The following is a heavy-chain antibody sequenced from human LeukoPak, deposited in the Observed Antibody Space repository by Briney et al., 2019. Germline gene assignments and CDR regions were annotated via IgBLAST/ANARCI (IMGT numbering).Heavy chain of an antibody. Sequence: PGGSLRLSCAASGFTFSSYGMHWVRQAPGKGLEWVAVISYDGSNKYYADSVKGRFTISRDNSKNTLYLQMNSLRAEDTAVYYCAKDAGSGIVVVITPYYFDYWGQGTLVTVSS. V-gene: IGHV3-30*18. CDR1: GFTFSSYG. J-gene: IGHJ4*02. CDR3: AKDAGSGIVVVITPYYFDY. D-gene: IGHD3-22*01. CDR2: ISYDGSNK.